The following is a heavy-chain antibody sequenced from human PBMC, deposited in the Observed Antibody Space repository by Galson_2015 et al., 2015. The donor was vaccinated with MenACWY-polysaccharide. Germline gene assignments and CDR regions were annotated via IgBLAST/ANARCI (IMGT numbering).Heavy chain of an antibody. CDR2: IYDTGRT. V-gene: IGHV4-39*07. D-gene: IGHD3-10*01. CDR1: GGCISRTSHY. CDR3: ARDGHYYGSGSYGWFDP. Sequence: LSLTCRVSGGCISRTSHYWGWIRQSPGKGLEWIASIYDTGRTFYNPSFEGRVTISIDTSKSHFSLNLTSVTAADTAIYLCARDGHYYGSGSYGWFDPWGQGTLVVVSS. J-gene: IGHJ5*02.